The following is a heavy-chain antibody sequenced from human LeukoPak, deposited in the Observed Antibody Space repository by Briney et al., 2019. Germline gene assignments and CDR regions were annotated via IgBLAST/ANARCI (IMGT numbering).Heavy chain of an antibody. CDR3: AKLSDGSGLPYYFDS. CDR2: ISGSGFNT. V-gene: IGHV3-23*01. CDR1: GFTLSNYG. D-gene: IGHD3-10*01. J-gene: IGHJ4*02. Sequence: GGSLRLSCAGSGFTLSNYGMSWVRQAPGKGLEWVSSISGSGFNTFYSDSVKGRFTISRDNPKNTLYLQMNSLRAEDTAIYICAKLSDGSGLPYYFDSWGQGTLVTVS.